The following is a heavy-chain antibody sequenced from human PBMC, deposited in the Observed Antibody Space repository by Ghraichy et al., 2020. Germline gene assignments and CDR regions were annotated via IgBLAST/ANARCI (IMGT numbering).Heavy chain of an antibody. D-gene: IGHD3-22*01. CDR3: AKARAYYYDSSGNNQGVYYFDY. V-gene: IGHV3-23*01. CDR2: ISGSGGST. J-gene: IGHJ4*02. CDR1: GFTFSSYV. Sequence: GSLRLSCAASGFTFSSYVMSWVRQAPGKGLEWVSGISGSGGSTFYADSVKGRFTISRDNSKNTLYLQMNSLRAEDTAVYYCAKARAYYYDSSGNNQGVYYFDYWGQGTLVTVSS.